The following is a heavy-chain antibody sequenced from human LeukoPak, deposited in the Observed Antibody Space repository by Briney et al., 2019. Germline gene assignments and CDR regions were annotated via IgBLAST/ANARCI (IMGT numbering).Heavy chain of an antibody. V-gene: IGHV3-23*01. CDR1: GGSFSGYY. CDR3: AKDRGYADY. D-gene: IGHD5-18*01. CDR2: ISGSGGST. Sequence: ETLSLTCAVYGGSFSGYYWSWVRQAPGKGLEWVSAISGSGGSTYYADSVKGRFTISRDNSKNTLYLQMNSLRAEDTAVYYCAKDRGYADYWGQGTLVTVSS. J-gene: IGHJ4*02.